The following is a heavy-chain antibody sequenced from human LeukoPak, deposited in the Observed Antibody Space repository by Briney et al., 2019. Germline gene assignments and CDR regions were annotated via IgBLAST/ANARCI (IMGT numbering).Heavy chain of an antibody. CDR1: GFTFSSYA. Sequence: GGSLRLSCAASGFTFSSYAMHWVRQAPGKGLEWVAVISYDRSNKYYADSVKGRFTISRDNSKNTLYLQMNSLKTEDTAVYYCARDKVEVVVAATPYYYYYGMDVWGQGTTVTVSS. CDR3: ARDKVEVVVAATPYYYYYGMDV. J-gene: IGHJ6*02. V-gene: IGHV3-30-3*01. D-gene: IGHD2-15*01. CDR2: ISYDRSNK.